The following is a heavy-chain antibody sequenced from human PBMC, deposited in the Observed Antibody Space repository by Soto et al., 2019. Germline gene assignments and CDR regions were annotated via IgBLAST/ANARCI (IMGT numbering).Heavy chain of an antibody. D-gene: IGHD3-16*01. V-gene: IGHV1-8*01. J-gene: IGHJ5*01. CDR1: GHTLASYD. CDR3: AREPFSGWFDS. Sequence: QVQLVQSGAEVRKPGASVKVSCKASGHTLASYDINWVRQATGQGLEWMGWMTPDSGDTGYAQKFQGRVTMTLETSITTAYMELSSLRSDDTAVYYCAREPFSGWFDSWGQGTLVTVAS. CDR2: MTPDSGDT.